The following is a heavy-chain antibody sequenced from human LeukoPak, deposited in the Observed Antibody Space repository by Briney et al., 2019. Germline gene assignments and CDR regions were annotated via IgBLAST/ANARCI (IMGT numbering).Heavy chain of an antibody. CDR1: VGTFSSYA. D-gene: IGHD3-22*01. Sequence: SVKVSCKASVGTFSSYAISGVRQAPGQGLEWMGRIIPILGIANYAQKFQGRVTITADKSTSTAYMELSSLRSEDTAVYYCARDRGYYDSSGYYYPSDYWGQGTLVTVSS. CDR2: IIPILGIA. J-gene: IGHJ4*02. V-gene: IGHV1-69*04. CDR3: ARDRGYYDSSGYYYPSDY.